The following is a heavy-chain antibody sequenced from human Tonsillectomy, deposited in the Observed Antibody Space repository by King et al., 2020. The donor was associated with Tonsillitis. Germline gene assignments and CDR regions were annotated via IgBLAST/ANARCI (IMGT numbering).Heavy chain of an antibody. V-gene: IGHV3-7*01. D-gene: IGHD6-25*01. CDR3: ARDISDYQYRTRLYYYYYMDV. CDR1: GFTFSSYW. Sequence: DVQLVESGGGLVQPGGSLRLSCAASGFTFSSYWMTWVRQAPGKGLEWVANIKQDGSEKYSVDSVKGRFTISRDNARNTLYLQMNSLRAEDTAVYYCARDISDYQYRTRLYYYYYMDVWGKGTTVTVSS. J-gene: IGHJ6*03. CDR2: IKQDGSEK.